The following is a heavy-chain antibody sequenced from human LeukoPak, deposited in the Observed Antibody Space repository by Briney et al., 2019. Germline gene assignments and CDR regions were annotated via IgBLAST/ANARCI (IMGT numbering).Heavy chain of an antibody. V-gene: IGHV1-69*04. Sequence: ASVKVPCKASGGTFSSYAISWVRQAPGQGLEWMGRIIPIFGIANYAQKFQGRVTITADKSTSTAYMELSSLRSEDTAVYYCASIQTANWDYWGQGTLVTVSS. CDR2: IIPIFGIA. J-gene: IGHJ4*02. D-gene: IGHD5-18*01. CDR1: GGTFSSYA. CDR3: ASIQTANWDY.